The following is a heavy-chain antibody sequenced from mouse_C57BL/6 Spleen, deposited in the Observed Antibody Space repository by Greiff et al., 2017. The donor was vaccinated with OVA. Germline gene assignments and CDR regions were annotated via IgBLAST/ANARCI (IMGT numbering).Heavy chain of an antibody. CDR3: ANYYGSSDWYFDV. CDR2: IYPGDGDT. CDR1: GYAFSSSW. V-gene: IGHV1-82*01. J-gene: IGHJ1*03. Sequence: QVQLKQSGPELVKPGASVKISCKASGYAFSSSWMNWVKQRPGKGLEWIGRIYPGDGDTNYNGKFKGKATLTADKSSSTAYMQLSSLTSEDSAVYFCANYYGSSDWYFDVWGTGTTVTVSS. D-gene: IGHD1-1*01.